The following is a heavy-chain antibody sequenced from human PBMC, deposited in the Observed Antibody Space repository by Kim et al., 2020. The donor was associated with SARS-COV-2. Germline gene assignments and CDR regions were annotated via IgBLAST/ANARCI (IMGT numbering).Heavy chain of an antibody. J-gene: IGHJ3*02. CDR2: IIPIFGTA. CDR3: ARWGENSDYYDSSGPDAFDI. D-gene: IGHD3-22*01. V-gene: IGHV1-69*13. Sequence: SVKVPCKASGGTFSSYAISWVRQAPGQGLEWMGGIIPIFGTANYAQKFQGRVTITADESTSTAYMELSSLRSEDTAVYYCARWGENSDYYDSSGPDAFDIWGQGTMVTVSS. CDR1: GGTFSSYA.